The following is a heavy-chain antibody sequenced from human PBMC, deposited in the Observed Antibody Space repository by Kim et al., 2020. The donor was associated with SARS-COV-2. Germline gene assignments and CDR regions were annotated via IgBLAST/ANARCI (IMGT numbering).Heavy chain of an antibody. CDR1: GGSFSGYY. V-gene: IGHV4-34*01. D-gene: IGHD2-2*02. CDR2: INHSGST. J-gene: IGHJ5*02. CDR3: ARVGAGYCSSTSCYTRKTHNWLDP. Sequence: SETLSLTCAVYGGSFSGYYWSWIRQPPGKGLEWIGEINHSGSTNYNPSLKSRVTISVDTSKNQFSLKLSSVTAADTAVYYCARVGAGYCSSTSCYTRKTHNWLDPWGQGTLVTVSS.